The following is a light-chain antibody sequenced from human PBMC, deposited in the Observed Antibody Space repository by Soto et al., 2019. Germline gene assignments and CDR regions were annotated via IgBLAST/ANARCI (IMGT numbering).Light chain of an antibody. CDR2: VAS. J-gene: IGKJ1*01. CDR3: QESYSSS. Sequence: DIQMTQSPSSLSASVGDSLTITCRASQYISTYLNWYQQKPGKAPKLLIYVASNLQSGVPSRFSGGASVKDFALAIGSLRPEDSATYYCQESYSSSFGQG. V-gene: IGKV1-39*01. CDR1: QYISTY.